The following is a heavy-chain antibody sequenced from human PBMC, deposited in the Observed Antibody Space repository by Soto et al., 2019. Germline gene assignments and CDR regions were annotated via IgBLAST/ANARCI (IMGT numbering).Heavy chain of an antibody. CDR1: GYTFTSYG. J-gene: IGHJ5*02. Sequence: ASVKVSCKASGYTFTSYGISWVRQSPGQGLEWMGWISAYNGNTNNAQKFQGRVAVTTDTSTSTAYMELMNLRSDDTAVYYCARTSGYSSPDNWFAPWGQGTLVTVSS. CDR2: ISAYNGNT. D-gene: IGHD6-13*01. CDR3: ARTSGYSSPDNWFAP. V-gene: IGHV1-18*01.